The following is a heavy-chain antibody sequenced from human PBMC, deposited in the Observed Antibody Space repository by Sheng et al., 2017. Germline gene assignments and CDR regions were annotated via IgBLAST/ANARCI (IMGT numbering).Heavy chain of an antibody. CDR3: ARQFREYYDFWSWYYYYYYMDV. D-gene: IGHD3-3*01. V-gene: IGHV4-34*01. CDR2: INHSGST. CDR1: GGSFSGYY. J-gene: IGHJ6*03. Sequence: QVQLQQWGAGLLKPSETLSLTCAVYGGSFSGYYWSWIRQPPGKGLEWIGEINHSGSTNYNPSLKSRVTISVDTSKNQFSLKLSSVTAADTAVYYCARQFREYYDFWSWYYYYYYMDVWGKGTTVTVSS.